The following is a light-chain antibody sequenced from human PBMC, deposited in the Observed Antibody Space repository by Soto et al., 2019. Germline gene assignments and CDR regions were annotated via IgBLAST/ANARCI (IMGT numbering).Light chain of an antibody. CDR2: TAS. Sequence: DIQMTQSPSSLSASVGDRVTITCRANQSIHNYLNWYQQKREKAPNLLIHTASRLQSGVPSRFSGSGSGTDFSLTISSLQPEDFATYYCQESYSTPLNFGGGTKVEIK. CDR3: QESYSTPLN. CDR1: QSIHNY. V-gene: IGKV1-39*01. J-gene: IGKJ4*01.